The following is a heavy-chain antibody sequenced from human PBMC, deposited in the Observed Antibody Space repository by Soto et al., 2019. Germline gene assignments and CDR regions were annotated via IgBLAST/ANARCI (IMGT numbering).Heavy chain of an antibody. CDR3: AKGYCSGGSCYPEIPDAFDI. J-gene: IGHJ3*02. Sequence: GGSLRLSCAASGFTFSSYGMHWVRQAPGKGLEWVAVISYDGSNKYYADSVKGRFTISRDNSKNTLYLQMNSLRAEDTAVYYCAKGYCSGGSCYPEIPDAFDIWGQGTMVTVSS. D-gene: IGHD2-15*01. V-gene: IGHV3-30*18. CDR2: ISYDGSNK. CDR1: GFTFSSYG.